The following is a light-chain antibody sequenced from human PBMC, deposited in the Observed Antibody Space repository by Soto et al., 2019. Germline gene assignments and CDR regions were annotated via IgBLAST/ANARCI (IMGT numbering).Light chain of an antibody. V-gene: IGKV3-20*01. CDR1: QSITTSQ. Sequence: IVLTQSPGTLYLSPGERATLFCRSSQSITTSQLAWYQQKPGQAPRVLIFGASNRATGIPDRFSGSGSGTDFTLTISRLEPEDFAIYYCQQYASSPGTFGRGTTVEIK. CDR3: QQYASSPGT. CDR2: GAS. J-gene: IGKJ1*01.